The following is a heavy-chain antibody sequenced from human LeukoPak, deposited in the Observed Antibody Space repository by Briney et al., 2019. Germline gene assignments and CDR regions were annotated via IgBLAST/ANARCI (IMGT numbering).Heavy chain of an antibody. D-gene: IGHD6-19*01. J-gene: IGHJ6*02. CDR3: ARDRGKWLGYYYYGVDV. CDR1: GFIFSNHW. V-gene: IGHV3-7*01. Sequence: GGSLRLSCAASGFIFSNHWMTWVRQAPGKGLEWVANIKEDGSGKQYVDSVKGRFTISRDNAKSSLNLQMNSLRVEDTAVYYCARDRGKWLGYYYYGVDVWGQGTTVTVSS. CDR2: IKEDGSGK.